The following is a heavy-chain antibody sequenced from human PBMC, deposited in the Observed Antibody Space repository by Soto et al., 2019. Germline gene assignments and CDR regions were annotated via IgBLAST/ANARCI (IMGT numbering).Heavy chain of an antibody. CDR3: AGEGVTSSMSLPWMGYHYYGLDV. V-gene: IGHV1-69*12. Sequence: QVQLVQSGAEVKKPGSSVKVSCRASGGTFNSHTISWVRQAPGQGLEWMGGIMPMFGVTNYARKFQGRLTLTANESTTRAYMEVRGMTSDDTAVYYCAGEGVTSSMSLPWMGYHYYGLDVWGQGTTVIVSS. CDR1: GGTFNSHT. CDR2: IMPMFGVT. D-gene: IGHD2-2*01. J-gene: IGHJ6*02.